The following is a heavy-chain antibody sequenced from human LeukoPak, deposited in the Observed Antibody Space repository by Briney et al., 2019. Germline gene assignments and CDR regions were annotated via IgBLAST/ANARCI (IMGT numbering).Heavy chain of an antibody. CDR3: AKDPRGYSYGGFDY. Sequence: AISGRGGSTYYADWGKGRVTMSRDNSKNTLYLQMNSLRAEDTAVYYCAKDPRGYSYGGFDYWGQGTLVTVSS. V-gene: IGHV3-23*01. CDR2: ISGRGGST. J-gene: IGHJ4*02. D-gene: IGHD5-18*01.